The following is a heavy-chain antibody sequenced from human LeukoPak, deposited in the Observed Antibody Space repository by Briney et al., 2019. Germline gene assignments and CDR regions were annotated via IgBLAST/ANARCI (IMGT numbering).Heavy chain of an antibody. CDR3: ARDMIVVAYYFDY. J-gene: IGHJ4*02. CDR2: ISYDGSNK. Sequence: PGGSLRLSCAASGFTFSSYAMHWVRQAPGKGLEWVAVISYDGSNKYYADSVKGRFTISRDNSKNTLYLQMNSLRAEDTAEYYCARDMIVVAYYFDYWGQGTLVTVSS. V-gene: IGHV3-30-3*01. D-gene: IGHD3-22*01. CDR1: GFTFSSYA.